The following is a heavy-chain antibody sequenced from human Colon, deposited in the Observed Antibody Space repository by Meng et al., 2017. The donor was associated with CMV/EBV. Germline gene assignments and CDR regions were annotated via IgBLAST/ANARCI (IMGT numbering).Heavy chain of an antibody. J-gene: IGHJ1*01. CDR2: ISSGLSHI. Sequence: GEALEISWAVSGFPLNSHGMHWVRQAPGKGLEWVSSISSGLSHIYYADSVKGRFSISKDDAKNLLFLQMNSLRDEDTAVYYCAGSRGWARPPEFWGQGTLVTVSS. D-gene: IGHD6-19*01. CDR3: AGSRGWARPPEF. V-gene: IGHV3-21*01. CDR1: GFPLNSHG.